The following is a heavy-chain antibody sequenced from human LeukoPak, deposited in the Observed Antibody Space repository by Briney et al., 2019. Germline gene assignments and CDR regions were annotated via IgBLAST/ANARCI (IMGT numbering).Heavy chain of an antibody. D-gene: IGHD5-12*01. CDR2: IKQDGSEK. CDR3: AKEPTVATIGLFDY. CDR1: GFTFDDYG. V-gene: IGHV3-7*03. Sequence: PGGSLRLSCAASGFTFDDYGMSWVRQAPGKGLEWVANIKQDGSEKYYVDSVKGRFTISRDNAKNTLYLQMTSLRAEDTAVYYCAKEPTVATIGLFDYWGQGTLVTVSS. J-gene: IGHJ4*02.